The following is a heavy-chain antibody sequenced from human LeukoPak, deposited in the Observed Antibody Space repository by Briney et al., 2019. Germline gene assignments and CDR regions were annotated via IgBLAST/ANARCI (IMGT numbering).Heavy chain of an antibody. J-gene: IGHJ3*01. D-gene: IGHD3-3*02. CDR2: IGTPDST. Sequence: GGSLRLSCAASGFTFNVYAMYWVRQAPGRGLEWVSSIGTPDSTHYANSVKGRFTTSRDDSKNTLFLQMNSLRAEDSATYYCAKDRENGNGIWDAFDVWGQGTVVTVSS. V-gene: IGHV3-23*01. CDR3: AKDRENGNGIWDAFDV. CDR1: GFTFNVYA.